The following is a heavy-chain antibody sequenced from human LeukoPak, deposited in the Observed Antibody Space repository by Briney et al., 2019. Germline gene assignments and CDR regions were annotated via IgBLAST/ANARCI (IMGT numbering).Heavy chain of an antibody. CDR3: ARDRAGDDSVVRLDY. D-gene: IGHD2-15*01. J-gene: IGHJ4*02. Sequence: SETLSLTCTVTGDSIQNYYRSWIRQPAGRGLEWIGRIYSFGMTDYNPSLTSRVTMSVDTSKSQFSLTLRSVTSADTAMYYCARDRAGDDSVVRLDYWGQGILVTVSS. CDR2: IYSFGMT. CDR1: GDSIQNYY. V-gene: IGHV4-4*07.